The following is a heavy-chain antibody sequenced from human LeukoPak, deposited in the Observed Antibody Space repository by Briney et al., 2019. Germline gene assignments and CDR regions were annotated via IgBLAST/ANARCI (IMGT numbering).Heavy chain of an antibody. CDR2: IYYSGST. CDR3: ARAAVVTPRAYYYYYMDV. Sequence: PSETLSLTCTVSGGSISSYYWSWIRQPPGKGLEWIGYIYYSGSTNYNPSLKSRVTISVDTSKNQFSLKLSSVTAADTAVYYCARAAVVTPRAYYYYYMDVWGKGTTVTVSS. V-gene: IGHV4-59*01. CDR1: GGSISSYY. J-gene: IGHJ6*03. D-gene: IGHD4-23*01.